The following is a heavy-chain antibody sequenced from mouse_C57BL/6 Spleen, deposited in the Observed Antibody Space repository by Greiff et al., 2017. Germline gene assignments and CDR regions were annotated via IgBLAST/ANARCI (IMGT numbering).Heavy chain of an antibody. J-gene: IGHJ2*01. CDR2: IYPGDGDT. V-gene: IGHV1-82*01. D-gene: IGHD4-1*01. Sequence: QVQLQQSGPELVKPGASVKISCKASGYAFSSSWMNWVKQRPGKGLEWIGRIYPGDGDTNYNGKFKGTATLTADKSSSTAYMQLSSLTSEDSAVYFCARFVWDDYFAYWGQGTPLTVSA. CDR3: ARFVWDDYFAY. CDR1: GYAFSSSW.